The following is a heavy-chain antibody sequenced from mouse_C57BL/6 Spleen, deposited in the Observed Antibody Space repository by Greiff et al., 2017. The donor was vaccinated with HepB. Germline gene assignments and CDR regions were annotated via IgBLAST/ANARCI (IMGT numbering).Heavy chain of an antibody. Sequence: QVQLQQSGAELVKPGASVKISCKASGYAFSSYWMNWVKQRPGKGLEWIGQIYPGDGDTNYNGKFKGKATLTADKSSSTAYMQLSSLTSEDSAVYFCAVLITTVHYYAMDYWGQGTSVTVSS. CDR2: IYPGDGDT. J-gene: IGHJ4*01. CDR3: AVLITTVHYYAMDY. CDR1: GYAFSSYW. D-gene: IGHD1-1*01. V-gene: IGHV1-80*01.